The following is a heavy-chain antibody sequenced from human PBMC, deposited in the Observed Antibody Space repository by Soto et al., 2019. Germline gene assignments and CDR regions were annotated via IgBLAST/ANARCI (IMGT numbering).Heavy chain of an antibody. J-gene: IGHJ6*02. CDR1: GYTFTSYD. V-gene: IGHV1-8*01. D-gene: IGHD6-6*01. Sequence: ASVKVSCKASGYTFTSYDINWVRQATGQGLEWMGWMNPNSGNTGYAQKFQGRVTMTRNTSISTAYMELSSLRSEDTAVYYCAXRRIAARPINYYYGMDVWGQGTTVTVSS. CDR3: AXRRIAARPINYYYGMDV. CDR2: MNPNSGNT.